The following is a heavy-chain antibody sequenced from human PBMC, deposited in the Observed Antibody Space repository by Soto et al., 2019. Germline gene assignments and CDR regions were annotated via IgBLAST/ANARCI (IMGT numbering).Heavy chain of an antibody. Sequence: ASVKVSCKASGYTFTSYAMHWVRQAPGQRLEWMGWINAGNGNTKYSQKFQGRVTITRDTSASTAYMELSSLRSEDTAVYYCAREESEQWLEAKFDYWGQGTLVTVSS. D-gene: IGHD6-19*01. CDR1: GYTFTSYA. CDR3: AREESEQWLEAKFDY. J-gene: IGHJ4*02. V-gene: IGHV1-3*01. CDR2: INAGNGNT.